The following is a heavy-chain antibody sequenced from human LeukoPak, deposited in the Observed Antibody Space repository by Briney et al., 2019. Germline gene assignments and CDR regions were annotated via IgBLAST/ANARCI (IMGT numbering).Heavy chain of an antibody. CDR3: ARSVSGYDFDY. V-gene: IGHV1-69*05. J-gene: IGHJ4*02. CDR1: GGTFSSYA. D-gene: IGHD5-12*01. Sequence: SVRVSCTASGGTFSSYAISWVRQAPGQGLEWWGGIIPIFGTANYAQKFQGRVTITTDESTSTAYMELSSLRSEDTAVYYCARSVSGYDFDYWGQGTLVTVSS. CDR2: IIPIFGTA.